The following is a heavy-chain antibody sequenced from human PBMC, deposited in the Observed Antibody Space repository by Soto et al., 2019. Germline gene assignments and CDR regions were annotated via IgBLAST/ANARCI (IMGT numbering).Heavy chain of an antibody. CDR3: ARDGNYYDSRIISAPHYYYYGMDV. CDR1: GYSFPRHC. J-gene: IGHJ6*02. CDR2: VSAYNGNT. D-gene: IGHD3-22*01. V-gene: IGHV1-18*01. Sequence: GVAVKVSCPPSGYSFPRHCISCVRQAPGNGLVGLAWVSAYNGNTNHAQKLQGRVTMTTDTSTSTAYMELRSLRSDDTAVYYCARDGNYYDSRIISAPHYYYYGMDVWGQGTTVTVSS.